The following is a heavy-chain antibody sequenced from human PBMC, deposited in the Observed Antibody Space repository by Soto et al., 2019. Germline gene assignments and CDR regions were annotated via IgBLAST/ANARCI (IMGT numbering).Heavy chain of an antibody. CDR3: ATLPAYYDILTGSPPHFDY. V-gene: IGHV1-46*03. Sequence: GASVKVSCKASGYTFTSYYMHWVRQAPGQGLEWMGIINPSGGSTSYAQKFQGRVTMTRDTSTSTVYMELSSLRSEDTAVYYCATLPAYYDILTGSPPHFDYWGQGTLVTVSS. CDR2: INPSGGST. D-gene: IGHD3-9*01. J-gene: IGHJ4*02. CDR1: GYTFTSYY.